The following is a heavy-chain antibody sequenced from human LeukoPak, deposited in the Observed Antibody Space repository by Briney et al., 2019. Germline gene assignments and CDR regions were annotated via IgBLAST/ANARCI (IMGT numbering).Heavy chain of an antibody. CDR2: IWFDGGNK. Sequence: PGGSLRLSCVASGFTFSRYAMHWVRQAPGKGLEWVAAIWFDGGNKYYADSVKGRFTISRDNSKNTLYLQMNSLRAEDTAVYYCARGTKYDFWSGYYTFDYWGQGTLVTVSS. CDR1: GFTFSRYA. D-gene: IGHD3-3*01. J-gene: IGHJ4*02. CDR3: ARGTKYDFWSGYYTFDY. V-gene: IGHV3-33*01.